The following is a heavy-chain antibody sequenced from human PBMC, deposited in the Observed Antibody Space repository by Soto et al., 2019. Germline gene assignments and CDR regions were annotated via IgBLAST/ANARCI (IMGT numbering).Heavy chain of an antibody. V-gene: IGHV3-9*01. Sequence: PGGSLRLSCGASGFTFDDYAMHWVRQVPGKGLEWVSGISWNSGIKGYADSVKGRFTISRDNAKNSLYLQMNSLRAEDTALYYCAKGGSTVVVIPADYFDFWGRGTLVTVSS. CDR1: GFTFDDYA. CDR3: AKGGSTVVVIPADYFDF. D-gene: IGHD2-21*01. CDR2: ISWNSGIK. J-gene: IGHJ4*02.